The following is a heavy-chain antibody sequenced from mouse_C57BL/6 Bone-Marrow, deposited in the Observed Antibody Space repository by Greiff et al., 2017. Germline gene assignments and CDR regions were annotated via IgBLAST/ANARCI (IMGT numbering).Heavy chain of an antibody. V-gene: IGHV5-4*01. D-gene: IGHD1-1*01. CDR2: ISAGCSHT. Sequence: EVQVEESGRGLVKPGGSLKLSCAASGFSFTSYAMSWVRQTTEKRLEWVAIISAGCSHTYYHDNVKGRFTISRDHAKNNLYLQMNHLKSEDTAMYYCASEITTVVVPPRAYWGQGTLVTVSA. CDR3: ASEITTVVVPPRAY. CDR1: GFSFTSYA. J-gene: IGHJ3*01.